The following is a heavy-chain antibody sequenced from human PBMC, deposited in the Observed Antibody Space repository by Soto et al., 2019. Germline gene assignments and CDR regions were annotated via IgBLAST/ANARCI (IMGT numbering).Heavy chain of an antibody. D-gene: IGHD4-17*01. CDR3: ARTVTTFRGDYGMDV. J-gene: IGHJ6*02. CDR1: GGSISSSSYY. V-gene: IGHV4-39*01. Sequence: SETLSLTCTVSGGSISSSSYYWGWIRQPPGKGLEWIGSIYYSGSTYYNPSLKSRVTISVDTSKNQFSLKLSSVTAADTAVYYCARTVTTFRGDYGMDVWGQGTTVTVSS. CDR2: IYYSGST.